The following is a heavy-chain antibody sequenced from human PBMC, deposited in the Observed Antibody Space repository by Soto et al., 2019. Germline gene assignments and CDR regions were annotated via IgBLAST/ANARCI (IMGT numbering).Heavy chain of an antibody. CDR1: GDSISSGGYY. V-gene: IGHV4-31*03. CDR2: IYYSGST. Sequence: PSKTPSLTCTVSGDSISSGGYYWSWIRQHPGKGLEWIGYIYYSGSTYYNPSLKSRVTISVDTSKNQFSLKLSSVTAADTAVYYCARDGTPYADYYYYGMDVWGQGTTATVSS. J-gene: IGHJ6*02. D-gene: IGHD2-2*01. CDR3: ARDGTPYADYYYYGMDV.